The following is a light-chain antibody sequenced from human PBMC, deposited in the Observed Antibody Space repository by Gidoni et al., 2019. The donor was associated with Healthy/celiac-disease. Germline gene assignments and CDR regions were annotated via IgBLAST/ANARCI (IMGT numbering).Light chain of an antibody. CDR2: GAS. CDR1: QRVSSSY. CDR3: KQYGSSPIT. Sequence: EIVLTKSSGTLSLSPGERATLTCRASQRVSSSYVAWYQQKPGQAPRRLIYGASSRATGIPDRFRGSGPGTDFTLTISRLEPEDFAVYYCKQYGSSPITFXQXTRLEIK. V-gene: IGKV3-20*01. J-gene: IGKJ5*01.